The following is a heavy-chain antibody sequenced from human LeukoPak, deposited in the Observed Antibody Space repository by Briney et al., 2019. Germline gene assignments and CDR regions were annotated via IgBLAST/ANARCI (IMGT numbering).Heavy chain of an antibody. V-gene: IGHV3-23*01. CDR3: AIGYYDILTGYFY. J-gene: IGHJ4*02. CDR1: GFTFSSYA. Sequence: PGGSLRLSCAASGFTFSSYAMSWVRQAPGKGLEWVSTITGSVAGTYYADSVKGRFTISRDNSKNTLYLQMNSLRAEDTAVYYCAIGYYDILTGYFYWGQGTLVTVSS. CDR2: ITGSVAGT. D-gene: IGHD3-9*01.